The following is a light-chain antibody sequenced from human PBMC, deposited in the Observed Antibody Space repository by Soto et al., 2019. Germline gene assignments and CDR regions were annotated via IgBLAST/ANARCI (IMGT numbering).Light chain of an antibody. Sequence: EIVLTQSPGTLSLSPGERATLSCRAGRSVDSNLAWYQQKPGQAPRLLIYGASTRATGIPARFSGSGSGTEFTLTISSLQSEDFAVYYCQQYNNWPLTFGQGTRLEIK. V-gene: IGKV3-15*01. CDR3: QQYNNWPLT. J-gene: IGKJ5*01. CDR2: GAS. CDR1: RSVDSN.